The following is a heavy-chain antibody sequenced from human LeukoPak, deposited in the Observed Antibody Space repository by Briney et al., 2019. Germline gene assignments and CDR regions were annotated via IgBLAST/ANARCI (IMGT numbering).Heavy chain of an antibody. V-gene: IGHV1-8*01. CDR3: ARGSGNYYNNDDFDI. J-gene: IGHJ3*02. D-gene: IGHD3-10*01. CDR2: MNPNSGNT. Sequence: ASVKVSCKASGYTFTSYDINWVRQATGQGLEWMGWMNPNSGNTGYAQKFQGRVTMTRNTSISTAYMELSSLRSEDTAVYYCARGSGNYYNNDDFDIWGQGTMVTVSS. CDR1: GYTFTSYD.